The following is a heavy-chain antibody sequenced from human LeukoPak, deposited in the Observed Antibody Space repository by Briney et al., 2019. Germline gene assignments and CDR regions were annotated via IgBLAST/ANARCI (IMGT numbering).Heavy chain of an antibody. D-gene: IGHD3-16*02. CDR3: AKDQSLYGTAFDY. Sequence: PGGSLRLSCAASGFTFSSYGMHWVRQAPGKGLEWVAVISYDGSNKYYADSVKGRFTISRDNSKNTLYLQMNSLRAEDTAVHYCAKDQSLYGTAFDYWGQGTLVTVSS. V-gene: IGHV3-30*18. J-gene: IGHJ4*02. CDR1: GFTFSSYG. CDR2: ISYDGSNK.